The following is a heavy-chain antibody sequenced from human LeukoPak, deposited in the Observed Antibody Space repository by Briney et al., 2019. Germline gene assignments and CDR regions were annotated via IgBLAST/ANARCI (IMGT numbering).Heavy chain of an antibody. CDR2: INPNSGDT. CDR1: GYTFTDYY. CDR3: ARSYLDY. Sequence: ASVKVSCKASGYTFTDYYLHWVRQAPGQGLEWMGRINPNSGDTNYAQDFQDRVTMTRDTSITTAYMELSSLRSDDTAMYYCARSYLDYWGQGTLVTVSS. D-gene: IGHD5-18*01. V-gene: IGHV1-2*06. J-gene: IGHJ4*02.